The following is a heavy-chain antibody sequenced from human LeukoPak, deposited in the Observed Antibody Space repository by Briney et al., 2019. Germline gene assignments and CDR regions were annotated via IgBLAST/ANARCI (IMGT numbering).Heavy chain of an antibody. J-gene: IGHJ4*02. CDR3: ARYCSGTSCHSPFDS. Sequence: SQTLSLTCTVSGGSIRSGDHYWSWIRQPPGKGLEWVGYIYFSGSTYYNPSLKSRVTISVDTSTSQFSLNLRSVTAADTAIYYCARYCSGTSCHSPFDSWGPGTLVTVSS. V-gene: IGHV4-30-4*01. CDR1: GGSIRSGDHY. D-gene: IGHD2-2*01. CDR2: IYFSGST.